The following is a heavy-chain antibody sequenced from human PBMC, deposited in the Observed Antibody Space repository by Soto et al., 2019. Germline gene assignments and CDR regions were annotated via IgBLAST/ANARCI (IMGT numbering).Heavy chain of an antibody. CDR2: IIPIFGTA. D-gene: IGHD6-13*01. CDR3: ARGIAAAGTVYYYYGMDV. Sequence: QVQLVQSGAEVKKPGSSVKVSCKASGGTFSSYAISWVRQAPGQGLEWMGGIIPIFGTANYAQKFQGRVTIPADESTSTAYMELSSLRSEDTAVYYCARGIAAAGTVYYYYGMDVWGQGTTVTVSS. CDR1: GGTFSSYA. V-gene: IGHV1-69*01. J-gene: IGHJ6*02.